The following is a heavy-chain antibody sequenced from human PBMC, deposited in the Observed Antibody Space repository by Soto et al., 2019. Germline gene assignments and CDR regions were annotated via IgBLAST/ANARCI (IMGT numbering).Heavy chain of an antibody. CDR2: SYTRGST. Sequence: SYTLSLSCTVSGRSIRSYYWSWIRQPAGNGLELTGPSYTRGSTTYHPSPNSRATLSLDTPQTQSCLQLSSVTAADTTVYYCARVGAATIFGVVPNRDDPWRKGTLVTVS. CDR1: GRSIRSYY. CDR3: ARVGAATIFGVVPNRDDP. D-gene: IGHD3-3*01. J-gene: IGHJ5*02. V-gene: IGHV4-4*07.